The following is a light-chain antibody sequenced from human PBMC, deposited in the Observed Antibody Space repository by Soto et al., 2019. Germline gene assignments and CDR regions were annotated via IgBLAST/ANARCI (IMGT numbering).Light chain of an antibody. Sequence: EVVLTQSPDTLSLPPVERATLSGMASQSVSSSYLAWYQQKPGQAPRLLIYDASNRATGIPARFSGSGSGTDFTLTISSLEPADFAVYYCQQRSNWPPITFGQGTRLE. CDR3: QQRSNWPPIT. V-gene: IGKV3-11*01. CDR2: DAS. CDR1: QSVSSSY. J-gene: IGKJ5*01.